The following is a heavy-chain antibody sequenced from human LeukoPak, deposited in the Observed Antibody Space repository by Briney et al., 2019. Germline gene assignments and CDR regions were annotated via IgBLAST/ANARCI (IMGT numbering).Heavy chain of an antibody. CDR3: ARELTGFDF. Sequence: SQTLSLTCAISGDSLSSNSAAWKWIRQSPSRGLEWLGRTSYRSKRYTEYARSVKSPITNNADTSKNQFSLQQNSVTPEDTAVYYCARELTGFDFWGRGPLVTVSA. CDR2: TSYRSKRYT. V-gene: IGHV6-1*01. CDR1: GDSLSSNSAA. J-gene: IGHJ4*02. D-gene: IGHD1-14*01.